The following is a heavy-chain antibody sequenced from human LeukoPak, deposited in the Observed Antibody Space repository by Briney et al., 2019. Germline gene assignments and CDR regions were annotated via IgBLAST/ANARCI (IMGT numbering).Heavy chain of an antibody. V-gene: IGHV4-59*01. CDR2: LFFGGST. CDR1: GASISTYY. D-gene: IGHD3-10*01. J-gene: IGHJ5*02. CDR3: ARGRSGGDWFDP. Sequence: SETLSLTCTVSGASISTYYWSWIRQPPGKGLEWIGYLFFGGSTNYNPSLKSRVTISSDTSKNQLSLKLTSVTAADTAVYYCARGRSGGDWFDPWGQGTLVTVSS.